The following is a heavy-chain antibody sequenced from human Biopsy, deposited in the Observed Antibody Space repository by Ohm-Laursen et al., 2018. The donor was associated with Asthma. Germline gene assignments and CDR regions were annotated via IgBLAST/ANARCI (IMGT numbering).Heavy chain of an antibody. J-gene: IGHJ4*02. CDR1: GFTFGDYW. Sequence: GSLRLSCAASGFTFGDYWMSWIRQAPGKGLEWISYINGKSNSIEYADSVKGRFTISRDNAKNSLYLQMNSPRAEDTAVYYCARDSYSSGLYDDFESWGQGTLVTVSS. D-gene: IGHD6-19*01. V-gene: IGHV3-11*01. CDR3: ARDSYSSGLYDDFES. CDR2: INGKSNSI.